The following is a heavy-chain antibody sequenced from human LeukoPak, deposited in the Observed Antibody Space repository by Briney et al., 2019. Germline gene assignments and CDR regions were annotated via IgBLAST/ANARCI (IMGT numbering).Heavy chain of an antibody. V-gene: IGHV3-21*01. Sequence: GGSLRLSCAASGFTFSSYSMNWVRQAPGKGLEWVSSISSSSSYIYYADSVKGRFTISRDNAKNSLYLQMSSLRAEDTAVYYCASDLRFPGPNWFDPWGQGTLVTVSS. CDR3: ASDLRFPGPNWFDP. CDR2: ISSSSSYI. CDR1: GFTFSSYS. D-gene: IGHD4-17*01. J-gene: IGHJ5*02.